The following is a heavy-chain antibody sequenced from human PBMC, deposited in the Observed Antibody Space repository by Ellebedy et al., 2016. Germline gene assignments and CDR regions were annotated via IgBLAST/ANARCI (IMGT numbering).Heavy chain of an antibody. D-gene: IGHD3/OR15-3a*01. CDR2: ISAGSDTT. CDR1: GFTFSIYS. J-gene: IGHJ4*02. Sequence: GGSLRLXXVASGFTFSIYSMNWVRQAPGKGLEWVSTISAGSDTTRLADSVKGRFTISRDSSKNSVYLRMNNLRVEDTAMYYCRHGHYADYWGQGTLVTVSS. V-gene: IGHV3-48*01. CDR3: RHGHYADY.